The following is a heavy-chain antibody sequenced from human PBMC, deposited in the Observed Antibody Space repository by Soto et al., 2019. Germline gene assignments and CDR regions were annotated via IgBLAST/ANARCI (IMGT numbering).Heavy chain of an antibody. CDR1: GFTFSSYS. V-gene: IGHV3-21*01. J-gene: IGHJ4*02. Sequence: PGGTLRLCCAASGFTFSSYSMNWVRQAPGKGLEWVSSISSSSSYIYYADSVKGRFTISRDNAKNSLYLQMNSLRAEDTAVYYCARASAVVVIDPFDYWGQGTLVTVSS. D-gene: IGHD3-22*01. CDR2: ISSSSSYI. CDR3: ARASAVVVIDPFDY.